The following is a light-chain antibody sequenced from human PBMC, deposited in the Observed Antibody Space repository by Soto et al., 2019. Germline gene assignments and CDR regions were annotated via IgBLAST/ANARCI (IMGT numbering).Light chain of an antibody. V-gene: IGLV2-8*01. CDR3: SSYTDRKNLV. CDR1: SSDIGGYNS. Sequence: QSALTQSPSASGSPGQSVTISCTGNSSDIGGYNSVSWYQQHPGKAPKVMIYDVTKRPSGVPDRFSGSKSGNTASLTVSALQAEDEADYYCSSYTDRKNLVFGTGTKVTVL. J-gene: IGLJ1*01. CDR2: DVT.